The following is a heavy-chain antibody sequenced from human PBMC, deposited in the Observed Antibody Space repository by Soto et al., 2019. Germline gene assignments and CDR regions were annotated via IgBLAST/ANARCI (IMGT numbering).Heavy chain of an antibody. CDR3: ARDVGATGD. V-gene: IGHV1-3*01. CDR1: GYTFTSHA. D-gene: IGHD1-26*01. J-gene: IGHJ4*02. Sequence: QVQLVQSGAEVKKPGASVKVSCKASGYTFTSHAMHWVRQAPGQRLEWMGWINAGNGNTKYSQKFQGRVTITRDTSPSTAYMELSSLRSEDTAVYYCARDVGATGDWGQGTLVTVSS. CDR2: INAGNGNT.